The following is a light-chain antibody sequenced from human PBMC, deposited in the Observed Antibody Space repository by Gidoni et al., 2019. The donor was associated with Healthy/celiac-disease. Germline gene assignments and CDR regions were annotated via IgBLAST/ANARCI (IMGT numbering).Light chain of an antibody. J-gene: IGLJ2*01. CDR2: DVS. Sequence: QSALTQPAPVSVSPGPSITIPCTGTSSDVGGYNYVSWYPQHPGKAPKLMIYDVSNRPSGVSIRFSGSTSGNTASLTISGLQAEDEADYYCSSYTSSSTLGFGGGTKLTVL. CDR3: SSYTSSSTLG. V-gene: IGLV2-14*01. CDR1: SSDVGGYNY.